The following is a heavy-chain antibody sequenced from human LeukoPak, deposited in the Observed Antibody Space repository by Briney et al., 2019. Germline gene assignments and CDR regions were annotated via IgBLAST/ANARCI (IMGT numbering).Heavy chain of an antibody. CDR3: ARAVAYGIDTGCFDY. CDR1: DGSINSFY. J-gene: IGHJ4*02. CDR2: IYYSGST. D-gene: IGHD2-8*02. Sequence: PSETLSLTCTVSDGSINSFYWSWVRQPPGKGLEWIGYIYYSGSTNYNPSLKSRVTISVDTSKNQFSLNLNSVTAADTAVYYCARAVAYGIDTGCFDYWGQGTLVTVSS. V-gene: IGHV4-59*01.